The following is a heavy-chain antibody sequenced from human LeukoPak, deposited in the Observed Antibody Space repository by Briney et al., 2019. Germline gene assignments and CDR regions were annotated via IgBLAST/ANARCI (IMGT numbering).Heavy chain of an antibody. CDR1: GFTFSSYA. Sequence: GGSLRLSCAASGFTFSSYAMSWVRQAPGKGLEWVSAISGSGGSTYYADSVKGRFTISRDNSKNTLYLQMNSLRAEDTAVYYCAKDQRVTAMVPFYLDYWGQGTLVTVSS. CDR3: AKDQRVTAMVPFYLDY. J-gene: IGHJ4*02. CDR2: ISGSGGST. V-gene: IGHV3-23*01. D-gene: IGHD5-18*01.